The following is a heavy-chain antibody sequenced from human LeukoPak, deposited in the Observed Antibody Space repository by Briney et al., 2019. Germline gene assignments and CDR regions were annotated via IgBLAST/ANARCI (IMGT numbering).Heavy chain of an antibody. CDR2: IYPSGST. J-gene: IGHJ4*02. D-gene: IGHD2-15*01. V-gene: IGHV4-38-2*02. Sequence: SETLSLTCTVSGYSISSGYYWGWIRQPPGKGLEWIGSIYPSGSTYYNPSLKSRVTISVDTSKNQFSLKLSSVTAADTAVYYCARAIVVVAAINFDYWGQGTLVTVSS. CDR3: ARAIVVVAAINFDY. CDR1: GYSISSGYY.